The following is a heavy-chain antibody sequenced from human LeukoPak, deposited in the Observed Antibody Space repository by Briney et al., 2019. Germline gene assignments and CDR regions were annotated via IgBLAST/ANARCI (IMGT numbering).Heavy chain of an antibody. Sequence: SETLSLTCTVSGGSIYNYYWSWIRQPGGKGLERIGRIYTSGSTDYSPSLKSRVTMSLDTSKNQFSLNLYSVTAADTAVYFCARESKTYDGSGYYHDYWGQGTLVTVSS. CDR2: IYTSGST. CDR1: GGSIYNYY. J-gene: IGHJ4*02. D-gene: IGHD3-22*01. V-gene: IGHV4-4*07. CDR3: ARESKTYDGSGYYHDY.